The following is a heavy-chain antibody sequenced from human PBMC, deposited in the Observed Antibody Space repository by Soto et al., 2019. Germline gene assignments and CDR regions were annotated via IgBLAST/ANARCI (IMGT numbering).Heavy chain of an antibody. CDR2: SSINNGKT. CDR1: GYTFTRFG. CDR3: ARQTDDVHIFRGSDYNGMDV. D-gene: IGHD1-26*01. V-gene: IGHV1-18*03. J-gene: IGHJ6*02. Sequence: QVQLVQSGGEVKKPGASVKVSCQAAGYTFTRFGITWVRQAPGQGLEWMGWSSINNGKTNYAQKFHGRVTMTTDTVTNTAYMVLRSIRAEGMAVYYCARQTDDVHIFRGSDYNGMDVWCRGSTVTVSS.